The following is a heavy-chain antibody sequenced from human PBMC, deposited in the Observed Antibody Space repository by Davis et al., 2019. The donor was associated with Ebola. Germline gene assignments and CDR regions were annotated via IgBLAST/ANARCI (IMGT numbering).Heavy chain of an antibody. CDR2: VNRDGRIT. D-gene: IGHD2/OR15-2a*01. CDR3: AKDNRNIWSEV. Sequence: HTGGSLRLSCAASGFTFSRYWMHWVRQAPGKGLVWVSRVNRDGRITSYADSVKGRFTISKDNSKNTLYLQMNGLRVEGTAIYYCAKDNRNIWSEVWGQGTMVTVSS. J-gene: IGHJ3*01. CDR1: GFTFSRYW. V-gene: IGHV3-74*01.